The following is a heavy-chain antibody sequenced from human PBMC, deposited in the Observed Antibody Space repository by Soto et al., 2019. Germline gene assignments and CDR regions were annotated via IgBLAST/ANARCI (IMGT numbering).Heavy chain of an antibody. CDR3: ARDTPGRWLQFCVAFDI. D-gene: IGHD5-12*01. V-gene: IGHV3-48*02. Sequence: PGGSLRLSCAASGFTFSSYSMNCVRQAPGKGLEWVSYISSSSSTIYYADSVKGRFTISRDNAKNSLYLQMNSLRDEDTAVYYCARDTPGRWLQFCVAFDIWGQGTMVTVSS. CDR2: ISSSSSTI. J-gene: IGHJ3*02. CDR1: GFTFSSYS.